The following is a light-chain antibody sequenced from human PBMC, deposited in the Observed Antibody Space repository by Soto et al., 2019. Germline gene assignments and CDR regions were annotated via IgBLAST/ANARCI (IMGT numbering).Light chain of an antibody. Sequence: QSALTQPPSASGSLGQSVTISCTGTSSDVGGYNYVSWYQQHPGKAPKLMIYEVIKRPSGVPIRFSGSKSGNTASLTVSGLQAEDEADYYCSSYAGSSTYVFGTGTKLTVL. CDR1: SSDVGGYNY. CDR2: EVI. J-gene: IGLJ1*01. V-gene: IGLV2-8*01. CDR3: SSYAGSSTYV.